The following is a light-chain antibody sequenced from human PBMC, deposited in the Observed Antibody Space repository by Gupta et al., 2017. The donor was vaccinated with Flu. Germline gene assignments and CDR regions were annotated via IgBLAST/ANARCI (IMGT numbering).Light chain of an antibody. Sequence: QSALTQPASVSGSPRQSITISCTGTSSDVGGYNYVSWYQQHPGKAPKIMIYEVSNRPSGVSNRFSGSKSGNTASLTISGLQAEDEADYYCSSYTSSSPYVFGTGTKVTVL. V-gene: IGLV2-14*01. CDR2: EVS. CDR3: SSYTSSSPYV. J-gene: IGLJ1*01. CDR1: SSDVGGYNY.